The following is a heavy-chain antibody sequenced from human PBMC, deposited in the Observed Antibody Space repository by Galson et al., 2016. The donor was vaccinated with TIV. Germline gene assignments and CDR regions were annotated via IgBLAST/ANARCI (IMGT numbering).Heavy chain of an antibody. D-gene: IGHD3-22*01. CDR3: ARELGESASENYYPGFDC. CDR1: GFTVSSNF. Sequence: SLRLSCAASGFTVSSNFMSWVRQAPGKGLEWISIIYSDGRTYYTESVKGRFTISRDDSRNTLYLQMNALRAEDTAIYYCARELGESASENYYPGFDCWGQGTQVTVSS. CDR2: IYSDGRT. V-gene: IGHV3-53*01. J-gene: IGHJ4*02.